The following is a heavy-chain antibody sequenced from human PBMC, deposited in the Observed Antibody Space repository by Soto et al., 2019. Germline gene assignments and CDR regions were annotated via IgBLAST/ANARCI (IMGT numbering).Heavy chain of an antibody. Sequence: FLRPPFAAFWFTFDDFGLHRVPQAPGKGLEWVPGISWNSGSIGYADSVKGRFTISRDNAKNSLYLQMNSLRAEDTALYYCAKDTRFVVVVAATQYYYYYMDVWGKGTTVTVSS. CDR2: ISWNSGSI. CDR3: AKDTRFVVVVAATQYYYYYMDV. D-gene: IGHD2-15*01. V-gene: IGHV3-9*01. CDR1: WFTFDDFG. J-gene: IGHJ6*03.